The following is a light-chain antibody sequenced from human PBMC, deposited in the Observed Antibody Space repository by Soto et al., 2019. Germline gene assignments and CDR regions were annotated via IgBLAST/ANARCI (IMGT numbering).Light chain of an antibody. CDR1: QSVSSD. V-gene: IGKV3-15*01. Sequence: EILMTQSPATLSVSPGERATLSCRASQSVSSDLAWYQQRPGQAPRLLIYGASTRATGVPARFSGSGSGTEFTLTIGSLQSEDFAVYYCQQYNDWPPYTFGQGTKLEIK. J-gene: IGKJ2*01. CDR2: GAS. CDR3: QQYNDWPPYT.